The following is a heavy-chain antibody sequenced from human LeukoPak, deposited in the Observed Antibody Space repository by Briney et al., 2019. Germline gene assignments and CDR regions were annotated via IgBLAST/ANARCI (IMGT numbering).Heavy chain of an antibody. V-gene: IGHV3-23*01. CDR3: ASWDTAMVPFDY. CDR2: ISGSGGST. J-gene: IGHJ4*02. D-gene: IGHD5-18*01. Sequence: GGSLRLSCAASGFTFSSYAMSWVRQAPGKGLEWVSAISGSGGSTYYADSVKGRFTISRDNSKNTLYLQMNSLRAGDTAVYYCASWDTAMVPFDYWGQGTLVTVSS. CDR1: GFTFSSYA.